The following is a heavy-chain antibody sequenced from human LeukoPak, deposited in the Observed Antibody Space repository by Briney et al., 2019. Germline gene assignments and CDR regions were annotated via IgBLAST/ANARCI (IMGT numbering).Heavy chain of an antibody. CDR2: IRSRAYGGTT. J-gene: IGHJ4*02. Sequence: GGSLRLSCTASGFTFGDYAMSWFCQAPGKGLEWVGFIRSRAYGGTTEYAASVKGRFTISRDDSKSIAYLQMNSLKTEDTAVYYCTRASSGYYYGLDYWGQGTLVTVSS. V-gene: IGHV3-49*03. CDR1: GFTFGDYA. CDR3: TRASSGYYYGLDY. D-gene: IGHD3-22*01.